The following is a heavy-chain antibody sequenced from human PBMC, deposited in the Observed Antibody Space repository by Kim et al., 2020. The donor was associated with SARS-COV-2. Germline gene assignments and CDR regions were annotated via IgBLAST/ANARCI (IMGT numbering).Heavy chain of an antibody. Sequence: YATSVKSKFTLSRDDSKNSLFLQMNSLKIEDTAIYYCARDRGGLGDVWGQGTMVTVSS. CDR3: ARDRGGLGDV. V-gene: IGHV3-72*01. J-gene: IGHJ3*01.